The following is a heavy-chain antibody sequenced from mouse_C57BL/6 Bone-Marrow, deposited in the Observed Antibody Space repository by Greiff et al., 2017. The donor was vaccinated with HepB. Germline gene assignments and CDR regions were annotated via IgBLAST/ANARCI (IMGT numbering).Heavy chain of an antibody. Sequence: QVQLKQSGAELARPGASVKLSCKASGYTFTSYGISWVKQRTGQGLEWIGEIYPRSGNTYYNEKFKGKATLTADKSSSTAYMELRSLTSEDSAVYFCARRRITTVVEDYFDYWGQGTTLTVSS. D-gene: IGHD1-1*01. CDR2: IYPRSGNT. CDR1: GYTFTSYG. V-gene: IGHV1-81*01. J-gene: IGHJ2*01. CDR3: ARRRITTVVEDYFDY.